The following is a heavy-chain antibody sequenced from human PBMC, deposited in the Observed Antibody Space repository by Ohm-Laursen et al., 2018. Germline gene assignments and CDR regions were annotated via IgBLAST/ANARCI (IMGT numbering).Heavy chain of an antibody. Sequence: ASVRVSCKVSGYTFTSYDINWVRQATGQGLEWMGWMNPNSGNTGYAQKFQGRVTMTRNTSISTAYMELSSLRSEDTAVYYCARGYYYDSSGPTEAFDIWDQGTMVTVSS. CDR3: ARGYYYDSSGPTEAFDI. V-gene: IGHV1-8*01. J-gene: IGHJ3*02. D-gene: IGHD3-22*01. CDR2: MNPNSGNT. CDR1: GYTFTSYD.